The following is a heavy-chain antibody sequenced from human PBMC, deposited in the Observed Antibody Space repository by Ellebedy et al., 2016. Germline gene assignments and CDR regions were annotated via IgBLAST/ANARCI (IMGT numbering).Heavy chain of an antibody. V-gene: IGHV3-48*04. CDR1: GFNLIGYS. CDR3: AREYYGVSEW. J-gene: IGHJ4*02. CDR2: INPSSTTI. Sequence: GESLKISCAASGFNLIGYSMIWVRQAPGKGLEWISFINPSSTTIYYADSVKGRFTISRDNPKNSLYLQMSSLGAEDTAIYYCAREYYGVSEWWGQGTLVTVSS. D-gene: IGHD3-10*01.